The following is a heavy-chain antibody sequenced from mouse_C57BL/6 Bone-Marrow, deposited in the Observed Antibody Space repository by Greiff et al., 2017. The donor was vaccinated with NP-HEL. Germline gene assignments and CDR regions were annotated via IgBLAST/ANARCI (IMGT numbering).Heavy chain of an antibody. CDR1: GYTFTSYW. D-gene: IGHD1-1*01. CDR2: IHPSDSDT. CDR3: APSIYYYGSFAY. Sequence: QVQLKQPGAELVKPGASVKVSCKASGYTFTSYWMHWVKQRPGQGLEWIGRIHPSDSDTNYNQKFKGKATLTVDKSSSTAYMQLSSLTSEDSAVYYCAPSIYYYGSFAYWGQGTLVTVSA. J-gene: IGHJ3*01. V-gene: IGHV1-74*01.